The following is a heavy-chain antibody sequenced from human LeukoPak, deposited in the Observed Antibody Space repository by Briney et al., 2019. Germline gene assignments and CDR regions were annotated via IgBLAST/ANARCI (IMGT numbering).Heavy chain of an antibody. J-gene: IGHJ5*02. Sequence: SETLSLTCTVSGGSISSGGYYWSWIRQHPGKGLEWIGYIYYSGSTYYNPSLKSRVTISVDTSKNQFSLKLSSVTAADTAVYYCARGGDITMIVSNWFDPWGQGTLVTVSS. CDR1: GGSISSGGYY. D-gene: IGHD3-22*01. CDR2: IYYSGST. CDR3: ARGGDITMIVSNWFDP. V-gene: IGHV4-31*03.